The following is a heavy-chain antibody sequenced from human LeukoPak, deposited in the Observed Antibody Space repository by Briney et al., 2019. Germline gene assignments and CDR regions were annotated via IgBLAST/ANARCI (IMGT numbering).Heavy chain of an antibody. V-gene: IGHV3-7*04. J-gene: IGHJ4*02. CDR1: GFTFSSYW. Sequence: GGSLRLSCAVSGFTFSSYWMSWVRQAPGKGLEWVANIKQDGSEKYYAASVKGRFTISRDNAKNSLYLQMNSLRAEDTAVYYCARSGLGRSTNPLDYWGQGTLVTVSS. CDR2: IKQDGSEK. D-gene: IGHD6-13*01. CDR3: ARSGLGRSTNPLDY.